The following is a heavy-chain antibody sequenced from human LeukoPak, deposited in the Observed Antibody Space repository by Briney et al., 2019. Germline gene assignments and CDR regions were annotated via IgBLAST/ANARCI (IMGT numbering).Heavy chain of an antibody. CDR3: ARGYYDSSGYGN. CDR1: GFTFSSYS. J-gene: IGHJ4*02. CDR2: ISSSSYI. D-gene: IGHD3-22*01. Sequence: GGSLRLSCAASGFTFSSYSMNWVRQAPGKGLEWVSSISSSSYIYYADSVKGRLTISRDNAKNSLYLQMNSLRAEDTAVYYCARGYYDSSGYGNWGQGTLVTVSS. V-gene: IGHV3-21*01.